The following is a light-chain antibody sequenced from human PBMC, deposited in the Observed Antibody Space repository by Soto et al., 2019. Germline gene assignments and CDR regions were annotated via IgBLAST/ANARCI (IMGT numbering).Light chain of an antibody. CDR1: QSIGRW. CDR2: DAS. V-gene: IGKV1-5*01. J-gene: IGKJ1*01. Sequence: DIPMTQSPSTLSASFGDTVTVTCRASQSIGRWLAWYQQKPGKAPKLLIFDASTLENGVPARFSGSRSGPEFSLTISSLQPDDFATYYCQQYYSYWTLGQGTKVDI. CDR3: QQYYSYWT.